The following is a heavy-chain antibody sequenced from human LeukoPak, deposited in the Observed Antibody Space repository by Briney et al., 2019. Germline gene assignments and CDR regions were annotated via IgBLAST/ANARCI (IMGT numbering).Heavy chain of an antibody. J-gene: IGHJ5*02. V-gene: IGHV1-24*01. D-gene: IGHD3-22*01. CDR3: ATDTRADYYDSSGYSSS. CDR1: GYTLTELS. CDR2: FDPEDGET. Sequence: WASVKVSCKVSGYTLTELSMHWVRQAPGKGLEWMGGFDPEDGETIYAQKFQGRVTMTEDTSTDTAYMELSSLRSEDTAAYYCATDTRADYYDSSGYSSSWGQGTLVTVSS.